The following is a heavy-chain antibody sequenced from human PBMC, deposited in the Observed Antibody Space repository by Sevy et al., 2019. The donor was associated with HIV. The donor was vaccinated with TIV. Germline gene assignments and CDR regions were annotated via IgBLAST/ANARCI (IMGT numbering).Heavy chain of an antibody. Sequence: GGSLRLSCATSGFIFSNYAMSWVRQAPGKGLEWVSDISGSGGTTYYADAVRGRFPISRDNSKNTLYLQMDSLRAEDTAVYYCAKLQSGDCSRTSCRDYYFDSWGQGTLVTVSS. CDR3: AKLQSGDCSRTSCRDYYFDS. J-gene: IGHJ4*02. CDR2: ISGSGGTT. CDR1: GFIFSNYA. V-gene: IGHV3-23*01. D-gene: IGHD2-2*01.